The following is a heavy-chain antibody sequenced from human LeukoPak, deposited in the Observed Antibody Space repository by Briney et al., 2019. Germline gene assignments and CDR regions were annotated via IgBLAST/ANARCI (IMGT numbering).Heavy chain of an antibody. D-gene: IGHD5-18*01. CDR2: FYYSGST. Sequence: PSETLSLTCTVSGGSISSSYYWGWIRQPPGKGLEWIGNFYYSGSTYYNPSLKSRVTISVDTSKNQFSLRLSSVTAADTAVYYCARLRVRGYGYGPWEGPTWLDYWGQGTLVTVSS. CDR3: ARLRVRGYGYGPWEGPTWLDY. J-gene: IGHJ4*02. CDR1: GGSISSSYY. V-gene: IGHV4-39*07.